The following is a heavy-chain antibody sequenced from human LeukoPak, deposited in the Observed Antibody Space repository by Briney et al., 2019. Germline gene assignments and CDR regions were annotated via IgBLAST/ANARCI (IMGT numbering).Heavy chain of an antibody. Sequence: SETLSLTCAVYGGSFSSYYWSWIRQPPGKGLEWIGEINHSGSTNYNPSLESRVTISVDTSKNQFSLKLSSVTAADTAVYYCARQGHDFWSGYHPFDYWGQGTLVTVSS. J-gene: IGHJ4*02. CDR2: INHSGST. V-gene: IGHV4-34*01. D-gene: IGHD3-3*01. CDR3: ARQGHDFWSGYHPFDY. CDR1: GGSFSSYY.